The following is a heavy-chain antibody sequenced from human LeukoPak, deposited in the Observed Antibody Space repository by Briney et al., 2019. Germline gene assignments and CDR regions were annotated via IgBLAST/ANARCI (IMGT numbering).Heavy chain of an antibody. CDR1: GGSISSYY. V-gene: IGHV4-59*01. CDR3: ARSGYSYGADALDI. D-gene: IGHD5-18*01. J-gene: IGHJ3*02. CDR2: TYYSGST. Sequence: SETLSLTCTVSGGSISSYYWSWIRQPPGKGLEWIGYTYYSGSTNYNPSLKRRVTISVDTSKKQFSLKVSSVTAADTAVYYCARSGYSYGADALDIWGQGTMVTVSS.